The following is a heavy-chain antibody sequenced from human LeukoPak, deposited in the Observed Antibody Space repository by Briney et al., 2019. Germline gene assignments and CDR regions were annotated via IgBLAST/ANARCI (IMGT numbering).Heavy chain of an antibody. J-gene: IGHJ6*02. CDR2: IRGKAYGETT. CDR3: TRPGYSSGLYGSDYYYYGMDV. CDR1: GFTFGDYP. Sequence: GGSLRLSCTASGFTFGDYPMSWFRQAPGKGLEWVSFIRGKAYGETTEYAASVKGRFSISRDDSKSTAYLQMNSLKTEDTAVYYCTRPGYSSGLYGSDYYYYGMDVWGQGTTVTVSS. V-gene: IGHV3-49*03. D-gene: IGHD6-19*01.